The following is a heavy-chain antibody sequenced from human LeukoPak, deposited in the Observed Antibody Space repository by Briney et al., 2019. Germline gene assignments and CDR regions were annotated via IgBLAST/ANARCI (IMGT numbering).Heavy chain of an antibody. J-gene: IGHJ4*02. V-gene: IGHV3-30-3*01. CDR3: ARVQYVAAAFFDY. Sequence: GGSLRLSCAASGFTFSSYAMHWVRQAPGKGLEWVAVISYDGSNKYYADSVKGRFTISRDNSKNTLYLQMNSLRAEDTAVYYCARVQYVAAAFFDYWGQGTLVTVSS. CDR1: GFTFSSYA. CDR2: ISYDGSNK. D-gene: IGHD6-13*01.